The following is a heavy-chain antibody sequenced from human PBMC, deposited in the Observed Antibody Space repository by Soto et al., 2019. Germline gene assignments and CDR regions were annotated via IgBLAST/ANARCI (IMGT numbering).Heavy chain of an antibody. CDR1: GFTFSSYG. V-gene: IGHV3-33*01. CDR2: IWYDGSNK. CDR3: ARVPTPAAMENYYYYMDV. D-gene: IGHD2-2*01. J-gene: IGHJ6*03. Sequence: PGGSLRLSCAASGFTFSSYGMHWVRQAPGKGLEWVAVIWYDGSNKYYADSVKGRFTISRDNSKNTLYLQMNSLRAEDTAVYYCARVPTPAAMENYYYYMDVWGKGTTVTVSS.